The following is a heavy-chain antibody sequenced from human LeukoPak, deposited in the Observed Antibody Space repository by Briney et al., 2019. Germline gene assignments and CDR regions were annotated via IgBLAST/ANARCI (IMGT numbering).Heavy chain of an antibody. Sequence: GASVKVSCKASGYIFTGYYMHWVRQAPGQGLEWMGWINPNSGGTKYSQKFQGRVTMTRDTSINTAYMEVSGLRADDTAVYYCVRAATVTTRFYYYYYYMDVWGKGTTVTICS. CDR1: GYIFTGYY. J-gene: IGHJ6*03. CDR2: INPNSGGT. D-gene: IGHD4-17*01. V-gene: IGHV1-2*02. CDR3: VRAATVTTRFYYYYYYMDV.